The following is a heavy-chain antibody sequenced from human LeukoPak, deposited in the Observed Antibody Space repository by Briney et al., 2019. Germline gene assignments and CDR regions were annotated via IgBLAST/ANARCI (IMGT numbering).Heavy chain of an antibody. D-gene: IGHD2-2*01. CDR3: AKDSGPAALYNWFDP. CDR2: ISGSGGST. Sequence: GGSLRLSCAASGFTFTSYAMSWVRQAPGKGLEWVSAISGSGGSTYYADSVKGRLTISRDNSKNTLYLQMNSLRAEDTAVYYCAKDSGPAALYNWFDPWGQGTLVTVSS. V-gene: IGHV3-23*01. CDR1: GFTFTSYA. J-gene: IGHJ5*02.